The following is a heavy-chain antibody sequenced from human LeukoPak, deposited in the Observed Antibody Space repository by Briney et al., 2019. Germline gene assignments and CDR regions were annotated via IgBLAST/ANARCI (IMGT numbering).Heavy chain of an antibody. CDR3: ARGGISGGSQR. V-gene: IGHV1-2*06. D-gene: IGHD2-15*01. J-gene: IGHJ4*02. CDR1: GYTFTGYY. CDR2: ISPTSGGA. Sequence: GASVKVSCKASGYTFTGYYIHWVRQAPGQGLEWMGRISPTSGGANYAQNFQGRITMTRDTSINTAYMELGRLTSDDTAVYYCARGGISGGSQRWGQGTLVTVSS.